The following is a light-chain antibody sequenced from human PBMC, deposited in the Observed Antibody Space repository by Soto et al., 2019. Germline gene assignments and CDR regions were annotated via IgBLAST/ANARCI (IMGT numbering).Light chain of an antibody. V-gene: IGLV1-44*01. CDR3: AAWDDSLNAYV. J-gene: IGLJ1*01. CDR1: SSNIGSNP. Sequence: QSVLTQPPSASGTPGQRVTISCSGSSSNIGSNPVNWYQQLPGTAPKLLIYSNNQRPSGVPDRFSGSKSGTSASLAISGLQSEGEADYYCAAWDDSLNAYVFGTGTKVTVL. CDR2: SNN.